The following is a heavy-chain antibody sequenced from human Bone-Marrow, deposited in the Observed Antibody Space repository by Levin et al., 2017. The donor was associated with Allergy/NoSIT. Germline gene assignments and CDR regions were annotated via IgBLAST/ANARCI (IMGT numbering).Heavy chain of an antibody. CDR1: GFVFGAFS. Sequence: LSLTCVASGFVFGAFSMTWVRQAPGKGLQWVANIKEDGGETYYLASLRGRFTISRDNARNTLFLQMKSLRVEDSAVYYCARAVRGSNNYYMAVWGKGTTVIVSS. J-gene: IGHJ6*03. V-gene: IGHV3-7*04. CDR3: ARAVRGSNNYYMAV. D-gene: IGHD3-10*01. CDR2: IKEDGGET.